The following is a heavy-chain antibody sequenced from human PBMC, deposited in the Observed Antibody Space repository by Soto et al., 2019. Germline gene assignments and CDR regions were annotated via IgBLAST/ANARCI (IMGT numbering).Heavy chain of an antibody. CDR3: ARENGNGAYYFDY. D-gene: IGHD1-1*01. J-gene: IGHJ4*02. V-gene: IGHV1-3*01. CDR1: GYTFTTYA. Sequence: QVQVVQSGAEVKKPGASVRVSCKTSGYTFTTYAMHWVRQAPGQRVEWMGWINAGNGYTKYSQRFQGRITITRDTSASTAYMELSSLRSEDTAVYYCARENGNGAYYFDYWGQGTLVTVSS. CDR2: INAGNGYT.